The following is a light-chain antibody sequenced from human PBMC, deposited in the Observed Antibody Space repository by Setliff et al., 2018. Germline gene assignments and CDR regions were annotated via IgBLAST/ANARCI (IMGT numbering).Light chain of an antibody. V-gene: IGLV2-14*01. Sequence: QSVLTQPASVSGPPGQSITISCTGSSSDVGAYNYVSWCQQHPGKAPKLIILEVDKRPSGVSSRFSGSKAGNTASLTISGLQAEDEADYYCSSYSSRTTLDVFGTGTKV. CDR2: EVD. J-gene: IGLJ1*01. CDR1: SSDVGAYNY. CDR3: SSYSSRTTLDV.